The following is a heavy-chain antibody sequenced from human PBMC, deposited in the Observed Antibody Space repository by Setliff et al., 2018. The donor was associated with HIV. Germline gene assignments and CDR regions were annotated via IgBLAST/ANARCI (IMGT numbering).Heavy chain of an antibody. Sequence: ASVKVSCKASGYTSTDYYMHWVRQAPGKGLEWMANFDPEDGETFYAQKFQGRLTMTEDTSTDTAYMELSSLRSDDAAMYYCATDPGYSSTWYSESFQHWGQGTVVTVSS. V-gene: IGHV1-24*01. CDR2: FDPEDGET. J-gene: IGHJ1*01. CDR1: GYTSTDYY. D-gene: IGHD6-13*01. CDR3: ATDPGYSSTWYSESFQH.